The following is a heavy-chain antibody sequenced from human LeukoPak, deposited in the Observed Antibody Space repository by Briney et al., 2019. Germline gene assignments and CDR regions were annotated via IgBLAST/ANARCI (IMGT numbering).Heavy chain of an antibody. CDR1: GYTFTAYY. CDR3: ARGQWGSYGSWYFDY. CDR2: INPNSGGT. J-gene: IGHJ4*02. V-gene: IGHV1-2*02. Sequence: ASVKVSCKASGYTFTAYYMHWVRQAPGQGLEWMGWINPNSGGTNYAQKFQGRVTITRDTSKTTVYMELRSLTSEDTAIFYCARGQWGSYGSWYFDYWGQGSLVTVSS. D-gene: IGHD3-16*01.